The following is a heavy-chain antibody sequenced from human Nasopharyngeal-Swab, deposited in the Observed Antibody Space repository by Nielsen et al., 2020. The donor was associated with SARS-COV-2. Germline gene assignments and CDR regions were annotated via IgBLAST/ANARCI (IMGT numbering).Heavy chain of an antibody. V-gene: IGHV1-69*13. CDR1: GGTFSSYG. Sequence: SVKVSCKASGGTFSSYGISWVRQAPGQGLEWMGGIIPIFGTANYAQKFQGRVTITADESTSTAYMELSSLRSEDTAVYYCARDRSGLGYCSGGSCYSSFDYWGQGTLVTVSS. CDR2: IIPIFGTA. CDR3: ARDRSGLGYCSGGSCYSSFDY. J-gene: IGHJ4*02. D-gene: IGHD2-15*01.